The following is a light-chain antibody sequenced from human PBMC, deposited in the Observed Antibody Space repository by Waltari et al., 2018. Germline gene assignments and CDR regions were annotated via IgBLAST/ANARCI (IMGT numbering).Light chain of an antibody. CDR3: QQDYTTPLT. Sequence: NQLSQSQTSLTVSVRDRGTRPSRAAQGINQELSWYQQKPGKAPTVLIYAASNLQTGVSSRFSGGGSGTDFTLTISSLQPADVATYYCQQDYTTPLTFGGGTKVEIK. V-gene: IGKV1-27*01. CDR2: AAS. CDR1: QGINQE. J-gene: IGKJ4*01.